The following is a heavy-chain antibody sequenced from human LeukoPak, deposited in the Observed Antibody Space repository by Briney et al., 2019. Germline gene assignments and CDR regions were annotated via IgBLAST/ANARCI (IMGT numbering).Heavy chain of an antibody. J-gene: IGHJ4*02. CDR3: ARHGYYYGSGIVPPRVGFDY. CDR1: GGSISSSSYY. Sequence: SETLSLTCTVSGGSISSSSYYWGWIRQPPGKGLEWIASIYYSGSTYYNPSIKSRPTISVDTSKNQFTLKLSSVTAAYTAVYYCARHGYYYGSGIVPPRVGFDYWGQGTLVTVSS. V-gene: IGHV4-39*01. D-gene: IGHD3-10*01. CDR2: IYYSGST.